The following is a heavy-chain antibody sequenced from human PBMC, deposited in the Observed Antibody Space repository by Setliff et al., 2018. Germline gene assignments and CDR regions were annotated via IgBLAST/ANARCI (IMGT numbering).Heavy chain of an antibody. CDR3: ARVWGPSGWAYFDY. CDR2: ISFDGTDQ. Sequence: GGSLRLSCAASGFTFNVFGMHWVRQAPGKGLEWVALISFDGTDQYYSDSVKSRFTISRDNSENTVYLQMNSLSEEDTAIYYCARVWGPSGWAYFDYWGQGTLVTVSS. D-gene: IGHD6-19*01. J-gene: IGHJ4*02. V-gene: IGHV3-30*06. CDR1: GFTFNVFG.